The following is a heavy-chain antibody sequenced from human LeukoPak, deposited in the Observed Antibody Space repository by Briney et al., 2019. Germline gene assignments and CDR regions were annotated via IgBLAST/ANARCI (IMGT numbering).Heavy chain of an antibody. CDR2: MNPNSGNT. J-gene: IGHJ3*02. Sequence: ASVKVSCKASGYTFTSYDINWVRQATGQGLEWMGWMNPNSGNTNYAQKLQGRVTMTTDTSTSTAYMELRSLRSDDTAVYYCARAGRWGFDWPKWNAFDIWGQGTMVTVSS. D-gene: IGHD3-9*01. CDR3: ARAGRWGFDWPKWNAFDI. CDR1: GYTFTSYD. V-gene: IGHV1-18*01.